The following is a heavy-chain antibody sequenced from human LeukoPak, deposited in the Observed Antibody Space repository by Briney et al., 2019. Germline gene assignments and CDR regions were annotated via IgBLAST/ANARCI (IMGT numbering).Heavy chain of an antibody. CDR2: ISGSGGST. D-gene: IGHD3-10*01. CDR3: AKSITMVRGASFDY. Sequence: PGGSLRLPCAASGFTFSSYAMSWVRQAPGKGLEWVSAISGSGGSTYYADSVKGRFTISRDNSKNTLYLQMNSLRAEDTAVYYCAKSITMVRGASFDYWGQGTLVTVSS. V-gene: IGHV3-23*01. J-gene: IGHJ4*02. CDR1: GFTFSSYA.